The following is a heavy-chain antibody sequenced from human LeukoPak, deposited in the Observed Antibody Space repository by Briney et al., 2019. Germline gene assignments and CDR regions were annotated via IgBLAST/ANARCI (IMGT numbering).Heavy chain of an antibody. CDR1: GYTFTGYY. Sequence: ASVKVSCKXSGYTFTGYYMHWVRQAPGQGLEWMGWINPNSGGTNYAQKFQGRVTMTRDTSISTAYMELSRLRSDDTAVYYCARDLNIFGVVSYYFDYWGQGTLVTVSS. D-gene: IGHD3-3*02. CDR3: ARDLNIFGVVSYYFDY. CDR2: INPNSGGT. J-gene: IGHJ4*02. V-gene: IGHV1-2*02.